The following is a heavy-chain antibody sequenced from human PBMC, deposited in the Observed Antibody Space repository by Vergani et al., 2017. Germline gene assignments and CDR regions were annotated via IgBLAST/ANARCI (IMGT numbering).Heavy chain of an antibody. J-gene: IGHJ4*02. D-gene: IGHD4-17*01. CDR3: ARGYGVDGPGRYY. CDR2: IYPEDSDP. CDR1: GYNFRTYW. V-gene: IGHV5-51*03. Sequence: EVQLVQSGAEVKKPGQSLTISCKASGYNFRTYWIGWVRQMPGQGLEWKGLIYPEDSDPRYGPSFAGQVTMTVDNSNLTAYLHGTSLKASDTGMYYCARGYGVDGPGRYYWGQGTLVTVSA.